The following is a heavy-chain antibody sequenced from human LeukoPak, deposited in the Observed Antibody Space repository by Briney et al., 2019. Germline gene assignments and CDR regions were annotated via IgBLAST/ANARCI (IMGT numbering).Heavy chain of an antibody. J-gene: IGHJ5*02. CDR1: GGSISSSGYY. D-gene: IGHD6-13*01. CDR3: ARDPKVAAAGGRWIWFDP. Sequence: SETLPLTCTVSGGSISSSGYYWGWVRQPPGKELEWIGSIYYSGSSHYNPSLKSRVSMSRDTAKNQFSLKLSSVTAADTAVYYCARDPKVAAAGGRWIWFDPWGQGTLVTVSS. V-gene: IGHV4-39*07. CDR2: IYYSGSS.